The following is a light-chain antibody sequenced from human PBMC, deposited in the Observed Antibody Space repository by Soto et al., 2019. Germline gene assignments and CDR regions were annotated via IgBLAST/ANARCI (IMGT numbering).Light chain of an antibody. CDR3: QQRSNWPLT. Sequence: EIVLSQSPATLALSPGERATLSCRASQSVSSYLAWYQQKPGQAPRLLICDASNSDTGIPARFSGCGSGTVFPLTISSLEPEDFAVYYCQQRSNWPLTFGGWTKVEIK. CDR2: DAS. J-gene: IGKJ4*01. V-gene: IGKV3-11*01. CDR1: QSVSSY.